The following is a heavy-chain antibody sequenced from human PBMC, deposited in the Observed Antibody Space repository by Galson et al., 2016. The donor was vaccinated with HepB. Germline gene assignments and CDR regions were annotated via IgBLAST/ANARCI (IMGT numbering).Heavy chain of an antibody. Sequence: SVKVSCKASGYTFTSYDITWVRQAAGQGLEWMGWMNPITGNTGYAQKFQGRVTMTRNTSITTAYMELSSLRSEDTAVYYCASGYYSSCFDPWGQGTLVTVSS. CDR2: MNPITGNT. J-gene: IGHJ5*02. D-gene: IGHD3-22*01. CDR3: ASGYYSSCFDP. V-gene: IGHV1-8*01. CDR1: GYTFTSYD.